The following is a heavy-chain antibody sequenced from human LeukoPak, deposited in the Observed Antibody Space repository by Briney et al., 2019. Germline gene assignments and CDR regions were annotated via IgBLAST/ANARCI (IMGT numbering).Heavy chain of an antibody. CDR1: EFSVGSNY. J-gene: IGHJ4*02. V-gene: IGHV3-66*01. CDR2: IYSGGST. Sequence: GGSLRLSCAASEFSVGSNYMTWVRQAPGKGLEWVSLIYSGGSTYYADSVKGRFTISRDNSKNTLYLQMNSLRAEDTAVYYCARVLWFGGGYDYWGQGTLVTVSS. D-gene: IGHD3-10*01. CDR3: ARVLWFGGGYDY.